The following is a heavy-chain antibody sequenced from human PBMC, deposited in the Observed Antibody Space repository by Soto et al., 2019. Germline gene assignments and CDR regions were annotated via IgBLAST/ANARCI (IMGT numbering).Heavy chain of an antibody. CDR2: IIPIFCTA. J-gene: IGHJ4*02. D-gene: IGHD3-22*01. V-gene: IGHV1-69*13. Sequence: SVKVSCKASGGTFRSYAISWVRQAPGQGLAWMGGIIPIFCTANYAQKFQGRVTITADESTSTPYTELTRLSSEDPAVYTCARDPSGYSYPYDYWGQGTLVTVSS. CDR3: ARDPSGYSYPYDY. CDR1: GGTFRSYA.